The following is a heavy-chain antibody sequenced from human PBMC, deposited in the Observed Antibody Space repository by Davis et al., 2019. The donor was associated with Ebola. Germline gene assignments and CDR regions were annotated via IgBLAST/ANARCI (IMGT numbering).Heavy chain of an antibody. CDR2: IGPSSSTI. J-gene: IGHJ4*02. V-gene: IGHV3-48*02. Sequence: PGGSLRLSCAASGFTFTRYSMNWVRQAPGKGLEWVSYIGPSSSTIYYADSVKGRFTISRDNAKNSLYLQMNSLRDEETAVYYCARGGGGGLLDDYWGQGTLVTVSS. D-gene: IGHD3-16*01. CDR1: GFTFTRYS. CDR3: ARGGGGGLLDDY.